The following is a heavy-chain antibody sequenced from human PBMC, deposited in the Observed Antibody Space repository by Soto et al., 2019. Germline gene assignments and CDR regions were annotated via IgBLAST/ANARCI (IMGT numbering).Heavy chain of an antibody. CDR3: AKDKEGATRLRWFDP. Sequence: GGSLRLSCAASGFTFSSYAMSWVRQAPGKGLEWVSAISGSGGSTYYADSVKGRFTISRDNSKNTLYLQMNSLRAEDTAVYYCAKDKEGATRLRWFDPWGQGTLVTVSS. CDR2: ISGSGGST. D-gene: IGHD1-26*01. J-gene: IGHJ5*02. CDR1: GFTFSSYA. V-gene: IGHV3-23*01.